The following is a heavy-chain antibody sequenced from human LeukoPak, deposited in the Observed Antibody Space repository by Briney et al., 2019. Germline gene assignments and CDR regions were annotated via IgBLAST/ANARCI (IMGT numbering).Heavy chain of an antibody. V-gene: IGHV3-23*01. CDR1: GFTFSTYA. CDR3: ARHQTSYSSSSYTQD. CDR2: ISGSGTTT. J-gene: IGHJ4*02. D-gene: IGHD6-13*01. Sequence: GGSLRLSCAASGFTFSTYATSWVRQAPGKGLEWVSSISGSGTTTYYADSVKGRFTIYRENSKNTLFLQMYSLAAEDTALYYCARHQTSYSSSSYTQDWGQGTLVTVSS.